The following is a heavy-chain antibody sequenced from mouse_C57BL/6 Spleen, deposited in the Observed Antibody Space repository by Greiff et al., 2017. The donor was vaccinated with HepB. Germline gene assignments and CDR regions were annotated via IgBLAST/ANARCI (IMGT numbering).Heavy chain of an antibody. CDR1: GFNIKDYY. J-gene: IGHJ4*01. D-gene: IGHD2-2*01. Sequence: EVQLQQSGAELARPGASVKLSCTASGFNIKDYYMHWVKQRPEQGLEWIGRIDPEDGDTEYAPKFQGKATMTADTSSNTAYLQLSSLTSEDTAVYYCTTGVWLRRDYAMDYWGQGTSVTVSS. CDR3: TTGVWLRRDYAMDY. V-gene: IGHV14-1*01. CDR2: IDPEDGDT.